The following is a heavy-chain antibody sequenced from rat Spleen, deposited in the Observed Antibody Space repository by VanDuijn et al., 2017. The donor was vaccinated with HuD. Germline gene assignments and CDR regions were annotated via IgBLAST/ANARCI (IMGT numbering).Heavy chain of an antibody. Sequence: QVQLKESGPGLVQPSQTLSLTCTVSGFSLISTGVGWVRQPPGKGLEWIAAISSGGSTYYNSVLKSRLNISRDTSKSQVFLKMNSLLTEDTAMYFCTRGNFDYWGQGVMVTVSS. CDR2: ISSGGST. V-gene: IGHV2S12*01. CDR1: GFSLISTG. CDR3: TRGNFDY. J-gene: IGHJ2*01.